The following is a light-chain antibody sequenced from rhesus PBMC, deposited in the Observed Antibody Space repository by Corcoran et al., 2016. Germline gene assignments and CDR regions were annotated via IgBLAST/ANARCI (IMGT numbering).Light chain of an antibody. Sequence: DIQMTQSPSSLSASVGDRVTMTCRASQGVAHHLNWFQQKPGKPPKRLFHSGCTLESGAPSRFSASGSGTDFTLTISSLQPGASAIYYCLQYNSAPYSFGQGTKLEIK. CDR3: LQYNSAPYS. CDR1: QGVAHH. J-gene: IGKJ2*01. V-gene: IGKV1-43*02. CDR2: SGC.